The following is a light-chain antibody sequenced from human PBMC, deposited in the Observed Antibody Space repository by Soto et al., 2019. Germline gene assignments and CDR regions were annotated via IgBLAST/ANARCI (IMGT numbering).Light chain of an antibody. V-gene: IGKV3-11*01. CDR2: DVS. Sequence: IVLTQSPATLSLSPGERATLSCRASQSVSTYLAWYQQKPGQAPRLLIYDVSNRATGIPPRFSGSGSGTDFTLTISSLEPEDFAIYYCQQRRSWLTLGGGTKVDIK. CDR3: QQRRSWLT. CDR1: QSVSTY. J-gene: IGKJ4*01.